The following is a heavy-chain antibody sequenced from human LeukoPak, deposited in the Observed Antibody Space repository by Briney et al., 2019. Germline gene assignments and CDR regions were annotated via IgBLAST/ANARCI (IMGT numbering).Heavy chain of an antibody. CDR3: AKAVAASWYYFDY. CDR1: GFTVSTTY. D-gene: IGHD2-15*01. Sequence: GGSLRLSCAASGFTVSTTYMSWVRQAPGKRLEWVSIIYSGGSTYYADSVKGRFTISRDNSKNTLYLQMNTLRTEDTAVYYCAKAVAASWYYFDYWGQGTLVTVSS. V-gene: IGHV3-53*01. CDR2: IYSGGST. J-gene: IGHJ4*02.